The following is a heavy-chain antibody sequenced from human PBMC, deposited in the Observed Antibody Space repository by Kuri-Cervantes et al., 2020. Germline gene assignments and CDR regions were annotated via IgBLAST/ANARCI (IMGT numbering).Heavy chain of an antibody. CDR3: ARGGSVGYYYYSGMDV. J-gene: IGHJ6*02. D-gene: IGHD6-25*01. Sequence: SETLSLTCTVSGVSISSYYWSWIRQPAGKGLEWIGRIYTSGSTNYNPSLKSRVTISVNTSKNQFSLKVSSVTAAGTAVYYCARGGSVGYYYYSGMDVWGQGTMVTVSS. CDR1: GVSISSYY. CDR2: IYTSGST. V-gene: IGHV4-4*07.